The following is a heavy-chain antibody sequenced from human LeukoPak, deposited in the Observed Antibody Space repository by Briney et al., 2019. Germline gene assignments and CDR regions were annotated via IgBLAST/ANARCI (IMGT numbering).Heavy chain of an antibody. V-gene: IGHV1-69*01. Sequence: SVKVSCKASGGTFSGHLFSWVRQAPGQGLEWMGGIIPIFGTADYAQKFQGRVFITADESTSTVYMDVSSLGSEDTAVYYCVRGLTELERPPGDYWGQGTLVTVSS. J-gene: IGHJ4*02. CDR1: GGTFSGHL. D-gene: IGHD1-1*01. CDR2: IIPIFGTA. CDR3: VRGLTELERPPGDY.